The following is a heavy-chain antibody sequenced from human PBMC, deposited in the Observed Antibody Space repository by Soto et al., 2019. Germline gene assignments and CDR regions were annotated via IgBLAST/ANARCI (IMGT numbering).Heavy chain of an antibody. CDR1: RFAYGGFG. CDR3: AFGNLSYYLDF. CDR2: IWYDVSDK. J-gene: IGHJ4*02. D-gene: IGHD3-16*01. V-gene: IGHV3-33*01. Sequence: SFKLTCAASRFAYGGFGMNGGRQTPSTGLEWVAIIWYDVSDKYYADSVKGRFTISRDNSKNTLYLQMNSLRAEDTAVYHCAFGNLSYYLDFWGQGTPVIVSS.